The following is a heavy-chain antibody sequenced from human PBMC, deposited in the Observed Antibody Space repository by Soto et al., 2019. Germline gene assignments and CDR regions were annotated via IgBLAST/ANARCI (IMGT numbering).Heavy chain of an antibody. CDR1: GRSIRNGGSS. CDR2: IDYSGST. CDR3: ARSVTP. D-gene: IGHD3-10*01. Sequence: SATFSRTYTLSGRSIRNGGSSWNCIRQHTGRCLECTGSIDYSGSTYSNPHPKRQATISVDTSKNLFSLKLSSVTAADTAVYYCARSVTPWGQG. V-gene: IGHV4-31*01. J-gene: IGHJ5*02.